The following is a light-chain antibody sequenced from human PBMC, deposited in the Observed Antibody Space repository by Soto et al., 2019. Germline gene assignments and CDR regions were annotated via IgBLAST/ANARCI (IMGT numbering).Light chain of an antibody. V-gene: IGKV3-15*01. CDR1: HSAVSN. Sequence: SKTPATLSVSPGGRCSLSCRASHSAVSNLALDQQTPGQAPRLLIYGASTRATGIPARFSGGGSGTEFTLTISCLQSEDFAVDFCQQYNNWWTFGLRTKVDI. CDR2: GAS. CDR3: QQYNNWWT. J-gene: IGKJ1*01.